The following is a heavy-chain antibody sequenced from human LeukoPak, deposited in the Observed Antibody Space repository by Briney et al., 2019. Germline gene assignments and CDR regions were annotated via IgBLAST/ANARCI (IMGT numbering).Heavy chain of an antibody. V-gene: IGHV1-69*04. CDR3: ARGWLAAATLFDP. Sequence: ASVKVSCKASGGTFSSYAISWVRQAPGQGVEGMGRIIPILGIANYAQKFQGRVTITADKPTSTAYMELSSLRSEDTAVYYCARGWLAAATLFDPWGQGTLVTVSS. CDR2: IIPILGIA. J-gene: IGHJ5*02. CDR1: GGTFSSYA. D-gene: IGHD6-13*01.